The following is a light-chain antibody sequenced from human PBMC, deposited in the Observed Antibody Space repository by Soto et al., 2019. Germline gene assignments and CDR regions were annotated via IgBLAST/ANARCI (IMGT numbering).Light chain of an antibody. Sequence: EIVLTQSPGTLSLSPGERATLSCRASQSVSSSNLAWYQQKPGQAPRLLIYGASSRATGIPDRFSGSGSGTDFTLTISRLEPEDFAVYYCQQYGSSPWTFGQGTKVE. CDR1: QSVSSSN. CDR2: GAS. J-gene: IGKJ1*01. V-gene: IGKV3-20*01. CDR3: QQYGSSPWT.